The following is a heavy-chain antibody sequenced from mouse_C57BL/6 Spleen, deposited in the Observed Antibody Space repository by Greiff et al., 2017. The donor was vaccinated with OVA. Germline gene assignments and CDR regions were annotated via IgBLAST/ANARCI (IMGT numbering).Heavy chain of an antibody. V-gene: IGHV1-69*01. D-gene: IGHD3-2*02. CDR3: ARSHSSGSYAMDY. Sequence: QVQLQQPGAELVMPGASVKLSCKASGYTFTSYWMHWVKQRPGQGLEWIGEIDPSDSYTNYNQKFKGKSTLTVEKSSSTAYMQLSSLTSEDSAVYYCARSHSSGSYAMDYWGQGTSVTVSS. J-gene: IGHJ4*01. CDR2: IDPSDSYT. CDR1: GYTFTSYW.